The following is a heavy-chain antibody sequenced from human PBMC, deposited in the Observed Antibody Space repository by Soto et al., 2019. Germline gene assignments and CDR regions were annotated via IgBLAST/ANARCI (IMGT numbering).Heavy chain of an antibody. CDR2: IDWDNDK. Sequence: GACPMLLEPTQTLTLTFTFSGFSPSPRRMSVGWIPQPPGKGLEWIELIDWDNDKYYSPSLETRITIYKDTSNQQVVLTMPNMDPVDTATYFCARIPQGALSRGAVDVWGQGATVTVSS. J-gene: IGHJ6*02. V-gene: IGHV2-70*13. CDR1: GFSPSPRRMS. CDR3: ARIPQGALSRGAVDV. D-gene: IGHD1-26*01.